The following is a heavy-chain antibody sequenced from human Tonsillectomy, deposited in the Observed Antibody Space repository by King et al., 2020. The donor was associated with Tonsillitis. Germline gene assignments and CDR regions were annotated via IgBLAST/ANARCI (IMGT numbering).Heavy chain of an antibody. CDR3: AKDHPSSGWPTFEA. CDR1: GFASSRFA. CDR2: INNGGNP. Sequence: VQLVESGGDLAQPGESLRLACAASGFASSRFAMNWVRQAPGKGLGWVASINNGGNPYYADSVRGRFYVSRDSSSNTVYLQMNNLRGEDTGLYYCAKDHPSSGWPTFEAWGQGTLVTVSS. V-gene: IGHV3-23*04. D-gene: IGHD6-19*01. J-gene: IGHJ4*02.